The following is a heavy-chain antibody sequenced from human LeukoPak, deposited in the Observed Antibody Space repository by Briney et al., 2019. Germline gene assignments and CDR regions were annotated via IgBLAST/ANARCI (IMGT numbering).Heavy chain of an antibody. V-gene: IGHV3-74*01. J-gene: IGHJ4*02. CDR1: GFTFSSYW. D-gene: IGHD3-22*01. CDR2: INSNGSST. Sequence: GGSLRLSCAASGFTFSSYWMHWVRQAPGKGLVWVSRINSNGSSTSYADSVKGRFTISRDNAKNTLYLQMNRLRAEDTDLYYCARARAYDSSGYYLWGQGTLVTVPS. CDR3: ARARAYDSSGYYL.